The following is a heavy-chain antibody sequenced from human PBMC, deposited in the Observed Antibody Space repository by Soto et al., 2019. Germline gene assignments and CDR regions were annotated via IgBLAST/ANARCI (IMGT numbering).Heavy chain of an antibody. CDR3: ARDHINRWIFDY. V-gene: IGHV3-7*01. D-gene: IGHD2-2*03. CDR2: IKLDGSEN. Sequence: GVSLRLSCAASGFTFSNYWLSWVRQEQGTGLEWVANIKLDGSENYYVVSVKVLFTTSRDNTKYSFHLQMIMVGADDTAVYCCARDHINRWIFDYWGRGALVSVTS. J-gene: IGHJ4*02. CDR1: GFTFSNYW.